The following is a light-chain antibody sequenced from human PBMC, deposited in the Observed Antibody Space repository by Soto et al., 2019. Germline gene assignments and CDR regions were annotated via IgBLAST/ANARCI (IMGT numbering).Light chain of an antibody. CDR2: DVY. CDR3: CSYAGSCSI. V-gene: IGLV2-11*01. CDR1: ASDVGAYDY. J-gene: IGLJ2*01. Sequence: QSALTQPRSVSGSPGQSVTISCAGTASDVGAYDYVSWYQQHPGKAPKLIIYDVYRRPSGVPDRFSASKSGNTASLTISGLEAEDEADYYCCSYAGSCSIFGGGTKLTVL.